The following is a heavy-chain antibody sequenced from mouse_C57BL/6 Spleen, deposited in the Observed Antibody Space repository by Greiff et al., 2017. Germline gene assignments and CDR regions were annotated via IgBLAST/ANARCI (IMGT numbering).Heavy chain of an antibody. V-gene: IGHV14-1*01. CDR2: IDPEDGDT. D-gene: IGHD1-2*01. J-gene: IGHJ2*01. Sequence: VQLQQSGAELVRPGASVKLSCTASGFNIKDYYMHWVKQRPEQGLEWIGRIDPEDGDTEYAPKFQGKAPMTADTSSNTADLQLSSLTSEDTAVYYCTTSITTAPGYWGQGTTLTVSS. CDR1: GFNIKDYY. CDR3: TTSITTAPGY.